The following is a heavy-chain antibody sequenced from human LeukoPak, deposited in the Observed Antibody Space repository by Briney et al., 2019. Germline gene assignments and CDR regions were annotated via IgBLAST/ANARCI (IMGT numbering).Heavy chain of an antibody. CDR1: GFTFSSYS. CDR2: ISSSSSYI. CDR3: AREKVANFDY. J-gene: IGHJ4*02. V-gene: IGHV3-21*01. Sequence: GGSLRLSCEASGFTFSSYSMNWVRQAPGKGLEWVSSISSSSSYIYYADSVKGRFTISRDNAKNSLYLQMNSLRAEDTAVYYCAREKVANFDYWGQGTLVTVSS. D-gene: IGHD2-15*01.